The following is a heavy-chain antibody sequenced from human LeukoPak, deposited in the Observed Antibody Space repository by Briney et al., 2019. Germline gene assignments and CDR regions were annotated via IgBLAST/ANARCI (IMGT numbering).Heavy chain of an antibody. V-gene: IGHV3-30-3*01. CDR2: ISYDGSNK. CDR1: GFTSSSYA. Sequence: GGSLRLSCAASGFTSSSYAMHWVRQAPGKGLEWVAVISYDGSNKYYADSVKGRFTISRDNSKNTLYLQMNSLRAEDTAVYYCAREGYQLLTAFDYWGQGTLVTVSS. CDR3: AREGYQLLTAFDY. J-gene: IGHJ4*02. D-gene: IGHD2-2*01.